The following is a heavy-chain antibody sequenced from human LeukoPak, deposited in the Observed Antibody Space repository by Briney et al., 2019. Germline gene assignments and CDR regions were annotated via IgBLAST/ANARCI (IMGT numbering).Heavy chain of an antibody. V-gene: IGHV1-8*01. CDR1: GYTFTSYD. Sequence: ASVKVSCKASGYTFTSYDINWVRQATGRGLEWMGWMNPNSGNTGYAQKFQGRVTMTRNTSISTAYMELSSLRSEDTAVYYCAREQITMVRGVIITTYYYYGMDVWGQGTTVTVSS. J-gene: IGHJ6*02. CDR2: MNPNSGNT. D-gene: IGHD3-10*01. CDR3: AREQITMVRGVIITTYYYYGMDV.